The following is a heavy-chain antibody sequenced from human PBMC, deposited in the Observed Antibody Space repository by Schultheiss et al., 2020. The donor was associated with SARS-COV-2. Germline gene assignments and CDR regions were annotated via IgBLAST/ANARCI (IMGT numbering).Heavy chain of an antibody. D-gene: IGHD3-22*01. CDR3: AKSPQSGLMEYFDY. CDR1: GFTFSKYS. CDR2: ISYDGSNK. V-gene: IGHV3-30-3*02. Sequence: GGSLRLSCVGSGFTFSKYSLSWVRQTPGKGLEWVAVISYDGSNKYYADSVKGRFTISRDNSKNTLYLQMNSLRAEDTALYYCAKSPQSGLMEYFDYWGRGTLVTVSS. J-gene: IGHJ4*02.